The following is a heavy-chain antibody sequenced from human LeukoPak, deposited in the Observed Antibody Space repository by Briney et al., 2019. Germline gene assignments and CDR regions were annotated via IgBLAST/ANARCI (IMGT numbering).Heavy chain of an antibody. J-gene: IGHJ4*02. V-gene: IGHV3-23*01. Sequence: GGSLRLSCAASGFTFSSYAMSWVRQAPGKGLAWVSAISGSGGSTYYADSVKGRFTISRDNSKNTLYLQMNSLRAEDTAVYYCAKTLRGSSSSTHSLDCWGQGTLVTVSS. CDR2: ISGSGGST. CDR3: AKTLRGSSSSTHSLDC. D-gene: IGHD6-6*01. CDR1: GFTFSSYA.